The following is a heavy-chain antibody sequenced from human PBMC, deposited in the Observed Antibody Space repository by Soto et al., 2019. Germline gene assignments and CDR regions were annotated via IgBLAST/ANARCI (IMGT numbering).Heavy chain of an antibody. CDR3: ASSSGWWRLDV. CDR1: GDSINNGYW. D-gene: IGHD6-19*01. Sequence: QVQLQESGPGLVKPSGTLSLTCGVSGDSINNGYWWTWVRRPPGKGLRWFGEKHHSGSTNYNLSLKSRVSISLDKSKNQFSLNLSSVTAADTAVYFCASSSGWWRLDVWGQGTTVTVSS. V-gene: IGHV4-4*02. J-gene: IGHJ6*02. CDR2: KHHSGST.